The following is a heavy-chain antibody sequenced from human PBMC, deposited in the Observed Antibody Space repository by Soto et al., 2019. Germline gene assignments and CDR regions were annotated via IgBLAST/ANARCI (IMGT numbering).Heavy chain of an antibody. CDR1: GFTFGDYA. D-gene: IGHD6-13*01. Sequence: HPGGSLRLSCTASGFTFGDYAMSWVRQAPGKGLEWVGFIRSKAYGGTTEYAASVKGRFTISRDDSKSIAYLQMNSLKTEDTAVYYCTRAAAGPDYYYYYGMDVWGQGTTVTVSS. CDR3: TRAAAGPDYYYYYGMDV. V-gene: IGHV3-49*04. CDR2: IRSKAYGGTT. J-gene: IGHJ6*02.